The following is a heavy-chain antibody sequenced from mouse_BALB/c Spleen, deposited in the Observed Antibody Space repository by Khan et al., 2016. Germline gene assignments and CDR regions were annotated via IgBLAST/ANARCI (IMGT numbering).Heavy chain of an antibody. D-gene: IGHD4-1*01. V-gene: IGHV5-6-3*01. CDR2: INSNGGST. J-gene: IGHJ4*01. CDR1: GFTFSSYG. Sequence: EVELVESGGGLVQPGGSLKLSCAASGFTFSSYGMSWVRQTPDKRLELVATINSNGGSTSYPDSVKGRFTISRDNAKNTLYLQMSSLKSEDTAMHYCAIRGRYYYAMDYWGQGTSVTVSS. CDR3: AIRGRYYYAMDY.